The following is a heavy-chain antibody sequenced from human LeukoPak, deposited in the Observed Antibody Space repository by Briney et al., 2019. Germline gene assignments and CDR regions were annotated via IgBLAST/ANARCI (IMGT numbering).Heavy chain of an antibody. CDR2: IYPGDSDT. CDR1: GSGFTSYW. CDR3: ARARVTMVRGVISATYFDY. D-gene: IGHD3-10*01. Sequence: GESLKISCKGSGSGFTSYWIGWVRRRPGKGLERMGIIYPGDSDTRYSPSFQGQVTISANKSISTAYLQWSSLKASDTAMYYCARARVTMVRGVISATYFDYWGQGTLVTVSS. J-gene: IGHJ4*02. V-gene: IGHV5-51*01.